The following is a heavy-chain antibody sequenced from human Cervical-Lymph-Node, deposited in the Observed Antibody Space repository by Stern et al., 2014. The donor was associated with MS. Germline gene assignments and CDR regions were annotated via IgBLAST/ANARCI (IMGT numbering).Heavy chain of an antibody. J-gene: IGHJ4*02. CDR1: GYTFTSYW. V-gene: IGHV5-51*01. CDR3: ARQRYFDY. Sequence: VPLVQSGPEVKRPGESLKISCQASGYTFTSYWIGWVRQMPGKGLEGIAIIFPGGSDIRYSPAFQGQVTISAEKPSSTAYLQWNNLKASDTAIYYCARQRYFDYWGQGTLVTVSS. CDR2: IFPGGSDI.